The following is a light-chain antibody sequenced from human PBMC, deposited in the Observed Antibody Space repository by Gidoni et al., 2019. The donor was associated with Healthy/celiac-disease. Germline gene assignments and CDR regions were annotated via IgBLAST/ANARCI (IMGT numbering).Light chain of an antibody. Sequence: EIAMTQSPATLSVSPGARATLSCRASQSVSSNLAWYQQKPGQAPRLLIYDASTRATGIPARFSGSGSGTEFTLTISSLQSEDFAVYYCQQYNNWPPYTFGQGTKLEIK. CDR1: QSVSSN. J-gene: IGKJ2*01. V-gene: IGKV3-15*01. CDR2: DAS. CDR3: QQYNNWPPYT.